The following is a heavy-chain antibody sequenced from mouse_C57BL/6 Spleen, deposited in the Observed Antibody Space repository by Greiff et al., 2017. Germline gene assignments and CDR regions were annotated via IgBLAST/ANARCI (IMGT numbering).Heavy chain of an antibody. CDR1: GYTFTDYN. V-gene: IGHV1-18*01. CDR3: ARSPLITTVVATDYAMDY. D-gene: IGHD1-1*01. Sequence: EVQLQQSGPELVKSGASVKIPCKASGYTFTDYNMDWVKQSHGKSLEWIGDINPNNGGTIYNQKFKGKATLTVDKSSSTAYMELRSLTSEDTAVYYCARSPLITTVVATDYAMDYWGQGTSVTVSS. J-gene: IGHJ4*01. CDR2: INPNNGGT.